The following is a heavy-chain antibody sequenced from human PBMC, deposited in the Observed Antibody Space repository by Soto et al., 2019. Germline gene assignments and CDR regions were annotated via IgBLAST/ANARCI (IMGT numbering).Heavy chain of an antibody. J-gene: IGHJ5*02. CDR3: ARDPVYIVVVTAIYNWFDP. CDR2: ISYDGSNK. Sequence: VQLVESGGGLVQPGGSLRLSCAAYGFTFSSYAMHWVRQAPGKGLEGVAVISYDGSNKYYADSVKGRFTISRDNSKNTLYLQMNSLRAEDTAVYYCARDPVYIVVVTAIYNWFDPWVQVTLVTVS. D-gene: IGHD2-21*02. CDR1: GFTFSSYA. V-gene: IGHV3-30-3*01.